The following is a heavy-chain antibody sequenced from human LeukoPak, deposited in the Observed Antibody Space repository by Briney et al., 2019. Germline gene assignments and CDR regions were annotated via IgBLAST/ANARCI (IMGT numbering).Heavy chain of an antibody. Sequence: GGSLRLSCVGSGFTFGSYAMSWVRQAPGKGLEWVSLISGSGGVTYYADSVKGRFTISRDNSKNTLYLQMNSLRAEDTATYYCAKEWDGSGTRLGWFDPWGQGTLVTVPS. CDR2: ISGSGGVT. J-gene: IGHJ5*02. V-gene: IGHV3-23*01. CDR3: AKEWDGSGTRLGWFDP. D-gene: IGHD3-10*01. CDR1: GFTFGSYA.